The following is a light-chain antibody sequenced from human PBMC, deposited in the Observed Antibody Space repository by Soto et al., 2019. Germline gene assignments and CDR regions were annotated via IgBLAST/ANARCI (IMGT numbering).Light chain of an antibody. Sequence: IQMTQSPSSLYASVGDTVTITCRASQRITTYLNWYQQKPGEAPKLLISTSGTLQRGVPSRFSGSGSGTDFTLTITALRPEDFATYFCQQTYSTPYTFGQGTKLEIK. CDR1: QRITTY. CDR3: QQTYSTPYT. J-gene: IGKJ2*01. CDR2: TSG. V-gene: IGKV1-39*01.